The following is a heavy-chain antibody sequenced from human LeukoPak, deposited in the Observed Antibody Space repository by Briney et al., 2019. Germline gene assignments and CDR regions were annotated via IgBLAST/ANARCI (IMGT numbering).Heavy chain of an antibody. Sequence: SETLSLTCTVSVGSISSYYWSWIRHPPGKGLEGIGDIYYSGSTNYNPSLKSRITVSVDTSKIQFSLMLSSVTAADTGVYYCARHYDSRAYWYYFDYWGQGTLVTVSS. J-gene: IGHJ4*02. CDR3: ARHYDSRAYWYYFDY. CDR2: IYYSGST. V-gene: IGHV4-59*08. D-gene: IGHD3-22*01. CDR1: VGSISSYY.